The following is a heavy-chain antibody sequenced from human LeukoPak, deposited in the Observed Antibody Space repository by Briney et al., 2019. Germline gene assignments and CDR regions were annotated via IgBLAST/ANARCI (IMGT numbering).Heavy chain of an antibody. CDR2: MYSRGNT. D-gene: IGHD6-13*01. J-gene: IGHJ5*02. CDR1: GFTVSDNY. V-gene: IGHV3-53*01. Sequence: GGSLRLSCAASGFTVSDNYMSWVRQAPGKGLEWVSVMYSRGNTYYADSVKGRFTFSRDISKNTLYLQMNGLRTEDTAMYYCARDAPQVPAAGVLASWGQGTLVIVSS. CDR3: ARDAPQVPAAGVLAS.